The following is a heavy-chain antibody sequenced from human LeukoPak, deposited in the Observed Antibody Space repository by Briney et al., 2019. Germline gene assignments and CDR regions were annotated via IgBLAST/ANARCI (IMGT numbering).Heavy chain of an antibody. Sequence: ASVKVSCKAFGGTFSNYSISWVRQAPGQGLEWMGEIIPIFGTANYAQKFQGRVTITADKSTSTAYMELSSLRSEDTAVYYCARSSGYYSSLFYMHVWGKGTTVTVSS. CDR2: IIPIFGTA. CDR1: GGTFSNYS. CDR3: ARSSGYYSSLFYMHV. V-gene: IGHV1-69*06. J-gene: IGHJ6*03. D-gene: IGHD3-22*01.